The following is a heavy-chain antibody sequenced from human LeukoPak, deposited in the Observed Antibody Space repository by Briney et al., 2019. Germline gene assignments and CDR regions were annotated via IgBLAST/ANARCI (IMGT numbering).Heavy chain of an antibody. V-gene: IGHV3-48*01. D-gene: IGHD3-22*01. CDR1: GFTFSTYS. Sequence: GGSLRLSCAASGFTFSTYSMDRVRQAPGKGLQWISYISGSSSTIYYADSVKGRFTISRDNAKNSLYLQMNSLRAEDTAVYYCARGSPYFYDTNGYYYAFDFWGQGTMVTVSS. CDR3: ARGSPYFYDTNGYYYAFDF. J-gene: IGHJ3*01. CDR2: ISGSSSTI.